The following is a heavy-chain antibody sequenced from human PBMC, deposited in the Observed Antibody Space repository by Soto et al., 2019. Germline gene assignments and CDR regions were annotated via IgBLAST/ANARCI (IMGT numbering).Heavy chain of an antibody. D-gene: IGHD3-3*01. CDR3: ARGLTIFGVVKIYYYYMDV. CDR2: MNPNSGNT. CDR1: GYTFTSYD. Sequence: GASVKVSCKASGYTFTSYDINWVRQATGQGLEWMGWMNPNSGNTGYAQKFQGRVTMTRNTSISTAYMELSSLRSEDTAVYYCARGLTIFGVVKIYYYYMDVWGKGTTVTVSS. V-gene: IGHV1-8*01. J-gene: IGHJ6*03.